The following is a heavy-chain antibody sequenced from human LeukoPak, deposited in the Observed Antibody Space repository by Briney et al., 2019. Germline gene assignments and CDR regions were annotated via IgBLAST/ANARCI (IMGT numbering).Heavy chain of an antibody. Sequence: GGSLRLSCAASGFTFSFYAMSWVRQAPGKGLEWVSAISGSGGSTYHADSVKGRFTISRDNSKNTLYLQMNSLRAEDTAVYYCTKRILRGVITHFDHWGQGTLVTVSS. D-gene: IGHD3-10*01. J-gene: IGHJ4*02. V-gene: IGHV3-23*01. CDR2: ISGSGGST. CDR3: TKRILRGVITHFDH. CDR1: GFTFSFYA.